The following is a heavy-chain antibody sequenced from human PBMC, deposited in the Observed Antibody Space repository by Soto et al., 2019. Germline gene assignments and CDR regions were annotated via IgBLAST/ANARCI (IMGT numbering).Heavy chain of an antibody. CDR2: IYYSGST. CDR1: GGSISSGGYY. CDR3: ARLEYDSSGYYLPKYFQH. V-gene: IGHV4-31*03. J-gene: IGHJ1*01. Sequence: QVQLQESGPGLVKPSQTLSLTCTVSGGSISSGGYYWSWIRQHPGKGLEWIGYIYYSGSTYYNPSLKSRVTISVDTSKNPFSLKLSSVTAADTAVYYCARLEYDSSGYYLPKYFQHWGQGTLVTVSS. D-gene: IGHD3-22*01.